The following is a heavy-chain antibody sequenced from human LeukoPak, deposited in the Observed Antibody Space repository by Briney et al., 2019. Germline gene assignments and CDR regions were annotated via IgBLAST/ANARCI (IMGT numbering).Heavy chain of an antibody. CDR3: AKARGYSSGWYNY. J-gene: IGHJ4*02. Sequence: PGGSLRLSCAASGFTFDEYAMHWVRQAPGKGLEWVSLITWDGGSTYYADSVKGRFTISRDNSKNTLYLQMNSLRAEDTAVYYCAKARGYSSGWYNYWGQGTLVTVSS. CDR1: GFTFDEYA. D-gene: IGHD6-19*01. V-gene: IGHV3-43D*03. CDR2: ITWDGGST.